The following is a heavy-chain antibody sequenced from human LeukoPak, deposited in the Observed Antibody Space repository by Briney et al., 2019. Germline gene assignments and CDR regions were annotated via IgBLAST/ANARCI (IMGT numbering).Heavy chain of an antibody. Sequence: GGSLRLSCAASGFTFSSYAMSWVRQAPGKGLEWVSAISGSGGSTYYADSVKGRFTISRDNSKNTLYLQMNSLRAEDTAVYYCASNWNYIRGYGMDVWGQGTTVTVSS. CDR2: ISGSGGST. CDR3: ASNWNYIRGYGMDV. V-gene: IGHV3-23*01. J-gene: IGHJ6*02. D-gene: IGHD1-7*01. CDR1: GFTFSSYA.